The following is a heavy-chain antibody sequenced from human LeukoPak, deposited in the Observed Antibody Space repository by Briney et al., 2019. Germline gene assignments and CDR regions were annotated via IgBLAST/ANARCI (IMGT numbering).Heavy chain of an antibody. CDR2: IYTSGST. CDR1: GGSISSYY. J-gene: IGHJ6*03. CDR3: AREGSGSYLGYYYYIDV. V-gene: IGHV4-4*07. Sequence: PSETLSLSCTVSGGSISSYYWSWIRQPAGKGLEWIGRIYTSGSTNYNPSLKSRVTISADKSKKQFSLKLSSVTAADTAVYYCAREGSGSYLGYYYYIDVWGKGTTVTVSS. D-gene: IGHD3-10*01.